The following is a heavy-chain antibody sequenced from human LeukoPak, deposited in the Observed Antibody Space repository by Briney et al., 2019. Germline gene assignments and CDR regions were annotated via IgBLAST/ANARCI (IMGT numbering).Heavy chain of an antibody. CDR3: ARGAASGGYDY. D-gene: IGHD3-10*01. CDR1: GFIFSDYD. CDR2: ITSNGGRT. V-gene: IGHV3-64*01. Sequence: GASLRLSCAASGFIFSDYDVHWVRQAPGKGLEFVSAITSNGGRTFYANSVKGRFTISRDNSKNALYLQMDSLRADDMAVYYCARGAASGGYDYWGQGALVTVSS. J-gene: IGHJ4*02.